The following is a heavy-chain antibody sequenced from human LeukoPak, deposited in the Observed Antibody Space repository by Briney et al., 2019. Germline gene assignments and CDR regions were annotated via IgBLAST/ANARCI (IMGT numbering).Heavy chain of an antibody. CDR2: ISGSGGST. CDR3: AKVPYSRSSYAFDI. V-gene: IGHV3-23*01. D-gene: IGHD6-6*01. Sequence: GGSLRLSCAASGFSFSSYAMSWVRQAPGKGLEWVSAISGSGGSTYYADSVKGRFTISRDNSKNTLYLQMNSLRAEDAAVYYCAKVPYSRSSYAFDIWGQGTMVTVSS. J-gene: IGHJ3*02. CDR1: GFSFSSYA.